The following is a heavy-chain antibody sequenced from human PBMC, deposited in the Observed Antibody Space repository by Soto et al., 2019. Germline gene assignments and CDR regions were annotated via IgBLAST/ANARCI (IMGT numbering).Heavy chain of an antibody. Sequence: GGSLRLSCAGSGFTFRNNAMSWVRQTPGKGLEWVSGISGSGDTTYNADSVKGRFTLSRDNSKSTLFLQMNNLRVDDTAVYYCARDLSYGGLDYWGQGVLVTVSS. V-gene: IGHV3-23*01. CDR3: ARDLSYGGLDY. D-gene: IGHD3-10*01. J-gene: IGHJ4*02. CDR1: GFTFRNNA. CDR2: ISGSGDTT.